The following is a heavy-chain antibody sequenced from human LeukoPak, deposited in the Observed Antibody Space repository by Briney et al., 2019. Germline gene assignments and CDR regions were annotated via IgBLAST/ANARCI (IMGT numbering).Heavy chain of an antibody. CDR2: IIPIFGTA. Sequence: GASAKVSCKASGYTFTSYDINWVRQAPGQGLEWMGGIIPIFGTANYAQKFQGRVTITTDESTSAAYMELSSLRSEDTAVYYCARVTEDSSGWYAEYFQHWGQGTLVTVSS. CDR3: ARVTEDSSGWYAEYFQH. J-gene: IGHJ1*01. CDR1: GYTFTSYD. V-gene: IGHV1-69*05. D-gene: IGHD6-19*01.